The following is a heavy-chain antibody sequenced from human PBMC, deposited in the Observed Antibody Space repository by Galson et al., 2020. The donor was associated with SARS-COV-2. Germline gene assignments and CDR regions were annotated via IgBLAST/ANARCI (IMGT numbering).Heavy chain of an antibody. CDR1: GFTFDDYG. V-gene: IGHV3-20*01. CDR3: ARSSLPHFNYGMDV. Sequence: GESLKISCAASGFTFDDYGMSWVRQAPGKGLEWVSGINWNGGSTGYADSVKGRFTISRDNAKNSLYLQMNSLRAEDTALYHCARSSLPHFNYGMDVWGQGTTVTVSS. CDR2: INWNGGST. D-gene: IGHD3-10*01. J-gene: IGHJ6*02.